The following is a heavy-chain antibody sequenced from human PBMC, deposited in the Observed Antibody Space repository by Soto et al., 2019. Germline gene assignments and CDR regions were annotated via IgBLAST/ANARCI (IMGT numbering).Heavy chain of an antibody. D-gene: IGHD3-3*01. CDR1: GFTFSDYY. Sequence: GGSLRLSCAASGFTFSDYYMSWIRQAPGKGLEWVSYISSSGSTIYYADSVKGRFTISRDNAKNSLYLQMNSLRAEDTAVYYCARYQEEWLLFGGNYYYYMDVWGKGTTVTVSS. CDR3: ARYQEEWLLFGGNYYYYMDV. CDR2: ISSSGSTI. V-gene: IGHV3-11*01. J-gene: IGHJ6*03.